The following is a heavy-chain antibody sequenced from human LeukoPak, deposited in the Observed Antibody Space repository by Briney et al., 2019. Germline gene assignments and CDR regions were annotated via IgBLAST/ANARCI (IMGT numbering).Heavy chain of an antibody. V-gene: IGHV3-23*01. CDR1: GFTFSSYA. CDR3: AKEVIAARHYYYYMDV. Sequence: PGGSLRLSCAASGFTFSSYAMSWVRQAPGKGLEWVSAISGSGGSTYYADSVKGRFTISRDNSKNTLCLQMNSLRAEDTAVYYCAKEVIAARHYYYYMDVWGKGTTVTVSS. J-gene: IGHJ6*03. CDR2: ISGSGGST. D-gene: IGHD6-6*01.